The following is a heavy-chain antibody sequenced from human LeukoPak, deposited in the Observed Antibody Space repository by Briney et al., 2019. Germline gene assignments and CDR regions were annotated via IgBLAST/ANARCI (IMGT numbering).Heavy chain of an antibody. CDR2: IKSKTDGGTT. D-gene: IGHD3-9*01. J-gene: IGHJ4*02. Sequence: GGSLRLSCAASGFTFSSYAMSWVRQAPGKGLEWVGRIKSKTDGGTTDYAAPVKGRFTISRDDSKNTLYLQMNSLKTEDTAVYYCTTDTYYDILTGYYPFIDYWGQGTLVTVSS. CDR1: GFTFSSYA. V-gene: IGHV3-15*01. CDR3: TTDTYYDILTGYYPFIDY.